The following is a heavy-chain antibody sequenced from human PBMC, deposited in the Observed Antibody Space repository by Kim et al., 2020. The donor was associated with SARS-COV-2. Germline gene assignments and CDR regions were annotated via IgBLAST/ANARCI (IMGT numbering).Heavy chain of an antibody. V-gene: IGHV1-18*04. CDR2: SSTYNGNS. CDR3: ARVTVTYGSGTYYDY. CDR1: GYTFTHYG. Sequence: SVKVSCKASGYTFTHYGVSWVRQAPGQGLEWMGWSSTYNGNSHYAQKFQDRVVMTTDTSTNIAYMELRSLRSDDTAVYYCARVTVTYGSGTYYDYWGQGTLVTVSS. J-gene: IGHJ4*02. D-gene: IGHD3-10*01.